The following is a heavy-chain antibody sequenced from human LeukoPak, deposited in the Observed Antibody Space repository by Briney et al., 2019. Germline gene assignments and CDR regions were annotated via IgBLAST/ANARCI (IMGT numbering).Heavy chain of an antibody. Sequence: ASVNVSCTASGYTFTSYAMNWVRQAPGQGLEWMGWINTNTGNPTYAQGFTGRFVFSLDTSVSTAYLQISSLKAEDTAVYYCAKRIVPAANYYYYGMDVWGQGTTVTVSS. CDR2: INTNTGNP. J-gene: IGHJ6*02. D-gene: IGHD2-2*01. CDR3: AKRIVPAANYYYYGMDV. V-gene: IGHV7-4-1*02. CDR1: GYTFTSYA.